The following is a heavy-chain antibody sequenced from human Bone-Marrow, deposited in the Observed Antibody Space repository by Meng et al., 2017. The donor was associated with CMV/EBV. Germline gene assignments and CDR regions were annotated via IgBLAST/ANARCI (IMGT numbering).Heavy chain of an antibody. D-gene: IGHD6-6*01. V-gene: IGHV4-39*07. CDR1: GGSISSYY. Sequence: GSLRLSCTVPGGSISSYYWSWIRQPPGKGLEWIGSIYYSGSTYYNPSLKSRVTISVDTSKNQFSLKLSSVTAADTAVYYCARGWYSSSDYWGQGTLVTVSS. CDR2: IYYSGST. CDR3: ARGWYSSSDY. J-gene: IGHJ4*02.